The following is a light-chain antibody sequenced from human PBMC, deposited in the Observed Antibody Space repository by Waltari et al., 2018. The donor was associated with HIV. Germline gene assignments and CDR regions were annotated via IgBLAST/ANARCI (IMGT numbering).Light chain of an antibody. V-gene: IGKV3-11*01. CDR1: QSVGRF. CDR3: QQRSDWPHT. Sequence: IVLTQSPVTLPFSPGESATFSCRASQSVGRFLAWYHQTPGQAPRLFICETANRATGVPARFSGSGSGTDFTLTISGLEPEDCAGYYCQQRSDWPHTFGQGKRLVIK. CDR2: ETA. J-gene: IGKJ5*01.